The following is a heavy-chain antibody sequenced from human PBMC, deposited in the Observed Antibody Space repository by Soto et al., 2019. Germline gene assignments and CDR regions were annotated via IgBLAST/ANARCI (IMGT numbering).Heavy chain of an antibody. CDR1: GYTFTNFG. CDR2: ISAYTDDP. D-gene: IGHD2-2*01. V-gene: IGHV1-18*01. CDR3: ARVIPGAEAWFDP. Sequence: QVQLLQSAAEVKKPGASVKVSCKASGYTFTNFGVTWVRQAPGQGLEWMGWISAYTDDPNYAQKLQGRVTMTIDTSTSTAYMELRSLTSDDTDVYYCARVIPGAEAWFDPWGQGTLVTVSS. J-gene: IGHJ5*02.